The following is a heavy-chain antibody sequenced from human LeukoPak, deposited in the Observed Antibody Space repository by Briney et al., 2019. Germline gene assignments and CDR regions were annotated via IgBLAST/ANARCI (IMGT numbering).Heavy chain of an antibody. D-gene: IGHD5-18*01. CDR2: IYYSGST. Sequence: SETLSLTCTVSGGSISSSSYYWGWIRQPPGKGLEWIGSIYYSGSTYYNPSLKSRVTISVDTSKNQFSLKLSSVTAADTAVYYCARGTDVQLWVAWGQGTLVTVSS. CDR1: GGSISSSSYY. V-gene: IGHV4-39*07. CDR3: ARGTDVQLWVA. J-gene: IGHJ5*02.